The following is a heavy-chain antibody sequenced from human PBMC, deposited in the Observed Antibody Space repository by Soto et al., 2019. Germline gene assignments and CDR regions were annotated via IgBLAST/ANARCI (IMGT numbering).Heavy chain of an antibody. CDR3: ARVSGEYCSSTSCPSFDL. Sequence: SVKVSCKASGGTFSSYTISWVRQAPGQGLEWMGRIIPILGIANYAQKFQGRVTITADKSTSTAYMELSSLRSEDTAVYYCARVSGEYCSSTSCPSFDLWGQGTLVTVSS. V-gene: IGHV1-69*02. CDR2: IIPILGIA. D-gene: IGHD2-2*01. J-gene: IGHJ5*02. CDR1: GGTFSSYT.